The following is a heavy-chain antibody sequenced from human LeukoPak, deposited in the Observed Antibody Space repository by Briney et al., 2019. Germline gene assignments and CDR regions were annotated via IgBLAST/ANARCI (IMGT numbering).Heavy chain of an antibody. J-gene: IGHJ4*02. CDR2: ISGDGVST. CDR1: GLPIADFA. Sequence: GGSLRLSCVASGLPIADFAMHWVRQAPGKGLEWVSLISGDGVSTFYADSVKGRFSISRDNSKNSLSLEMNSLRTEDTAMYYCARESGKSDYWGQGTLVAVSS. CDR3: ARESGKSDY. V-gene: IGHV3-43*02.